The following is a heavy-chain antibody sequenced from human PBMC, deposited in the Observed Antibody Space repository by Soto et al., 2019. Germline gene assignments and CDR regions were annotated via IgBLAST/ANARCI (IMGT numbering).Heavy chain of an antibody. Sequence: PGESLKISCKASGNIFSNYWIIWGRQLPWKGLESMGIIYPGDSETTYSPSFQGQVSISADKSLTTAFLQWSSLKASDTAMYYCARRGLDDDAYDIWGQGTMVTVSS. D-gene: IGHD5-12*01. V-gene: IGHV5-51*01. J-gene: IGHJ3*02. CDR3: ARRGLDDDAYDI. CDR2: IYPGDSET. CDR1: GNIFSNYW.